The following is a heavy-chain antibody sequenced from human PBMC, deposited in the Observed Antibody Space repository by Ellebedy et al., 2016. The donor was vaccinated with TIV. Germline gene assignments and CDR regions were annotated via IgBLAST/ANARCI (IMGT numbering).Heavy chain of an antibody. CDR2: IDTDGSST. J-gene: IGHJ4*02. D-gene: IGHD3-22*01. V-gene: IGHV3-74*01. CDR1: GFTFSNHW. Sequence: GESLKISCAASGFTFSNHWMHWVRHAPGKGLVWVSRIDTDGSSTTYADSVKGRFTISRDNAKNTLYLQMNSLRAEDTAVYYCAKYYDSSVSYYFDYWGQGTLVTVSS. CDR3: AKYYDSSVSYYFDY.